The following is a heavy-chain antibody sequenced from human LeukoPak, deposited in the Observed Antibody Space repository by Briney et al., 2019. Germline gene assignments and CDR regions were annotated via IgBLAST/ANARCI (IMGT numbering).Heavy chain of an antibody. CDR1: GFTFNRYE. CDR2: ISSSGSTI. V-gene: IGHV3-48*03. Sequence: GGSLRLSCAASGFTFNRYEMNWVRQAPGKGLEWVSYISSSGSTIYYADSVKGRFTISRDNAKNSLYLQMNSLRAEDTAVYYCARARITETRYYYYGMDVWGQGTTVTVSS. J-gene: IGHJ6*02. CDR3: ARARITETRYYYYGMDV. D-gene: IGHD3-10*01.